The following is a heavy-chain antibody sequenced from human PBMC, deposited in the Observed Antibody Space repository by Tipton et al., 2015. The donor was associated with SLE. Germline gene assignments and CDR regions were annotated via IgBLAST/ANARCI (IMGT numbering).Heavy chain of an antibody. CDR2: IRSKANSYAT. CDR1: GFTFSGSA. J-gene: IGHJ3*02. Sequence: SLRLSCAASGFTFSGSAMHWVRQASGKGLEWVGRIRSKANSYATAYAASVKGRFTISRDDSKNTAYLQMNSLRAEDTAIYYCARGSGNHAFDIWGQGTMVTVSS. V-gene: IGHV3-73*01. CDR3: ARGSGNHAFDI. D-gene: IGHD3-10*01.